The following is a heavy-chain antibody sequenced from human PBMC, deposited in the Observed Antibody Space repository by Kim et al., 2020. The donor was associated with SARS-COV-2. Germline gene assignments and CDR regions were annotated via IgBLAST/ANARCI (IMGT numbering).Heavy chain of an antibody. D-gene: IGHD3-9*01. CDR1: GYTFTGYY. CDR2: INPNSGGT. Sequence: ASVKVSCKASGYTFTGYYMHWVRQAPGQGLEWMGRINPNSGGTNYAQKFQGRVTMTRDTSISTAYMELSRLRSDDTAVYYCARGDDILTGYSHNWFDPWGQGTLVTVSS. CDR3: ARGDDILTGYSHNWFDP. V-gene: IGHV1-2*06. J-gene: IGHJ5*02.